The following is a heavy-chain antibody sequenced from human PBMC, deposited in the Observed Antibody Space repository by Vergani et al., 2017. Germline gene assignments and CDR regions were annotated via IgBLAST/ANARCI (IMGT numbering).Heavy chain of an antibody. D-gene: IGHD2-15*01. CDR2: SNAYNGNT. Sequence: QVQLVQSGAEVKKPGSSVKVSCKASGGTFSSYTISWVRQAPGQRLEWMGWSNAYNGNTNYAQKLQGRVTMTTDTSTSTAYMELRSLRSDDTAVYYCALGYPLRGWFDPWGQGTLVTVSS. V-gene: IGHV1-18*01. CDR1: GGTFSSYT. CDR3: ALGYPLRGWFDP. J-gene: IGHJ5*02.